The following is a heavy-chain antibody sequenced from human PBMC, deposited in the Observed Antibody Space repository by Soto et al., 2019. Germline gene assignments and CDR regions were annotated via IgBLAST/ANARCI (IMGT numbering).Heavy chain of an antibody. V-gene: IGHV1-46*03. J-gene: IGHJ6*03. D-gene: IGHD6-6*01. CDR3: VIATAARHREYSYLYHLHI. CDR1: GYTFINYY. Sequence: QVQLVQSGAEVKKPGASVKVSCKASGYTFINYYIHWVRQAPGQGLVWMGAINPNGSSTVYAQKIRGRDTLINDTSTRPVYEELSSMRYDDTAVYFCVIATAARHREYSYLYHLHIWGKGTTVTVSS. CDR2: INPNGSST.